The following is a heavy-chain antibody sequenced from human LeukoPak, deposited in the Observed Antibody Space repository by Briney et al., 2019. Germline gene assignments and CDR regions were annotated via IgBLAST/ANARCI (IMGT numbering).Heavy chain of an antibody. CDR3: AKDPNFYYCMDV. CDR2: ISGRRDST. Sequence: GGTLRHSCATSVFTFSYSGIASVRQTPGKGLEWVSTISGRRDSTSYADSVKGRFTISRDNSKNTLYLQMNSLRAEDTAVYYCAKDPNFYYCMDVWGKGTTVNISS. V-gene: IGHV3-23*01. CDR1: VFTFSYSG. J-gene: IGHJ6*03.